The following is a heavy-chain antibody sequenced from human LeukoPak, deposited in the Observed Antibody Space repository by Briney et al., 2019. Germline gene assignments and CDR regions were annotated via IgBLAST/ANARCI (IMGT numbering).Heavy chain of an antibody. CDR1: GGSFSGYY. Sequence: SETLSLTCAVYGGSFSGYYWSWIRQPPGKGLEWIGEINHSGSTNYNPSLKSRVTISVDTSKNQFSLKLSSVTAADTAVYYCARHSAPPTAYCGGDPCLGRWTGWFDPWGQGTLVTVSS. CDR3: ARHSAPPTAYCGGDPCLGRWTGWFDP. D-gene: IGHD2-21*02. J-gene: IGHJ5*02. CDR2: INHSGST. V-gene: IGHV4-34*01.